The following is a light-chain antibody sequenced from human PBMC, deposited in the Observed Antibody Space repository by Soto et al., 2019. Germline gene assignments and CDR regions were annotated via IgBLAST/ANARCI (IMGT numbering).Light chain of an antibody. J-gene: IGKJ1*01. CDR3: QQYNRYSQT. Sequence: DSPMTQSPSTLSSSVGDRVTITCRASQSVSGWLAWYQQKPGKAPKLLIYDASRLEGGVPSRFSGSGSGTPVALTISSLQPDDFATYYCQQYNRYSQTFEERTKVDIK. V-gene: IGKV1-5*01. CDR1: QSVSGW. CDR2: DAS.